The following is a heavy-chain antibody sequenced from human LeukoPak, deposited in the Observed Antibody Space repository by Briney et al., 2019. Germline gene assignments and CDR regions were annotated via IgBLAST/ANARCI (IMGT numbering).Heavy chain of an antibody. CDR1: GYTFTSYG. D-gene: IGHD2-2*01. Sequence: ASVKVSCKASGYTFTSYGISWVRQAPGQGLEWMGWISAYNGNTNYAQKLQGRVTVTTDTSTSTAYMELRSLRSDDTAVYYCARDRGKYCSSTSCLAHYWGQGTLVTVSS. J-gene: IGHJ4*02. CDR3: ARDRGKYCSSTSCLAHY. CDR2: ISAYNGNT. V-gene: IGHV1-18*01.